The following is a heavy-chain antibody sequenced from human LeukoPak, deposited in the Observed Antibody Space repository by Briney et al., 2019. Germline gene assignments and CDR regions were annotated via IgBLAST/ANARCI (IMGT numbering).Heavy chain of an antibody. D-gene: IGHD2-2*01. V-gene: IGHV3-21*04. J-gene: IGHJ5*02. CDR2: ISSSSSYI. CDR1: GFTFSSYS. CDR3: AKLGYCSSTSCTTNWFDP. Sequence: GGSLRLSCAASGFTFSSYSTNWVRQAPGKGLEWVSSISSSSSYIYYADSVKGRFTISRDNAKNSLYLQMNSLRAEDTAVYYCAKLGYCSSTSCTTNWFDPWGQGTLVTVSS.